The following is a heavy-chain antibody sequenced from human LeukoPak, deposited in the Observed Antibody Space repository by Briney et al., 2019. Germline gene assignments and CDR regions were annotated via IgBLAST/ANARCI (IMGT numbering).Heavy chain of an antibody. J-gene: IGHJ4*03. D-gene: IGHD3-22*01. CDR2: IHYSGST. V-gene: IGHV4-59*11. CDR3: ARGSRVYDRSGFHTWHDY. Sequence: SETLSLTCTVSGGSIGTHYWSWIRQPPGKGLEWIGYIHYSGSTNYNPSLKSRVTISVDTSKNQFSLRLSSVTPADTAVYYCARGSRVYDRSGFHTWHDYWGHGTLVTVSS. CDR1: GGSIGTHY.